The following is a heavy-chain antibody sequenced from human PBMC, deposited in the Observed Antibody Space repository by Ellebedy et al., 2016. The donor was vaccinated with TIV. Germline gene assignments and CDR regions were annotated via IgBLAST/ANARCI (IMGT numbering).Heavy chain of an antibody. CDR1: GYKVSGYSLTEIS. CDR2: FSPSAGGA. V-gene: IGHV1-46*01. D-gene: IGHD3-10*01. Sequence: ASVKVSCXVSGYKVSGYSLTEISIHWVRQAPGQGLEWMGVFSPSAGGALYARKFQGRVTMTRDTPTNTVYMELSSLTSADTAVYYCARDLDYSGGGARHDAFDLWGQGTTVTVSS. J-gene: IGHJ3*01. CDR3: ARDLDYSGGGARHDAFDL.